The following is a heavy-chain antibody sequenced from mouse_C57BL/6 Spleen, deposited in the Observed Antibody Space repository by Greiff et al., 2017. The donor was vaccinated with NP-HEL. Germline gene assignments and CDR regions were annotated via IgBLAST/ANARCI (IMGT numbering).Heavy chain of an antibody. Sequence: VQLQQSGAELVRPGTSVKVSCKASGYAFTNYLIGWVKQRPGQGLEWIGVINPGSGGTNYNEKFKGKATLTADKSSSTAYMQLSSLTSEDSAVYFCAREDDYDPFAYWGQGTLVTVSA. J-gene: IGHJ3*01. CDR3: AREDDYDPFAY. V-gene: IGHV1-54*01. CDR1: GYAFTNYL. CDR2: INPGSGGT. D-gene: IGHD2-4*01.